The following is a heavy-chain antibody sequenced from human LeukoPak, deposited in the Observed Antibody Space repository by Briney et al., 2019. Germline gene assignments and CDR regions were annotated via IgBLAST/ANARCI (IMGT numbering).Heavy chain of an antibody. V-gene: IGHV1-69*04. J-gene: IGHJ4*02. Sequence: SVKVSCKASGGTLSSYAISWVRQAPGQGLEWMGRIIPIFGIANYAQKFQGRVTITADKSTSTAYMELSSLRSEDTAVYYCAREPYYYDSSGYYDYWGQGTLVTVSS. D-gene: IGHD3-22*01. CDR1: GGTLSSYA. CDR3: AREPYYYDSSGYYDY. CDR2: IIPIFGIA.